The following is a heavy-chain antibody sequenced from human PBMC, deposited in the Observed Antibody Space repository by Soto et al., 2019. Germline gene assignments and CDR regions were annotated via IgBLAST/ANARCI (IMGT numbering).Heavy chain of an antibody. Sequence: EVQLLESGGGLVQPGGSLRLSCAASGFTFSSYAMSWVRQAPGKGLEWVSAISGSGGSTYYADSVKGRFTISRDNSKNTLYLQMNSLRAEDTAVYYCANDTEWLRFYDYWGQGTLVTVSS. CDR2: ISGSGGST. V-gene: IGHV3-23*01. CDR3: ANDTEWLRFYDY. J-gene: IGHJ4*02. CDR1: GFTFSSYA. D-gene: IGHD5-12*01.